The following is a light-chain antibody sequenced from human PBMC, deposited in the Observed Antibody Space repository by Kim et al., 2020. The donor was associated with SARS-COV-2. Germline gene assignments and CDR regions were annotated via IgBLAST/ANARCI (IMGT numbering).Light chain of an antibody. CDR3: QTYDINNPL. V-gene: IGLV6-57*02. CDR1: GRSIASNY. J-gene: IGLJ3*02. CDR2: EDK. Sequence: NFMLIQPQSVSEFPGKTVTISCTASGRSIASNYIQWYQHRPGSAPTTVIYEDKERPSGVPDRFSGSIDRSSNSASLTISGLNTEDEADYYCQTYDINNPLFGGGTQLTVL.